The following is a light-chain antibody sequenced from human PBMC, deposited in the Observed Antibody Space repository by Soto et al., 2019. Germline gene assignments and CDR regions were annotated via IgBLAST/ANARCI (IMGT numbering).Light chain of an antibody. CDR1: SSDVGAYNY. Sequence: QSVLIQPASVSGPPGQSITISCTGTSSDVGAYNYVSWYQHHPGKAPRLVIYDVTNRPSGISDRFSGSKSGNTASLTISGLLAEDEADYYCTSYTSTSTYVFGTGTKLTVL. J-gene: IGLJ1*01. CDR3: TSYTSTSTYV. CDR2: DVT. V-gene: IGLV2-14*01.